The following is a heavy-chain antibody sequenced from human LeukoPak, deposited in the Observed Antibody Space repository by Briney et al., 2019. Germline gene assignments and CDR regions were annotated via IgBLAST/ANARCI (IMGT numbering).Heavy chain of an antibody. CDR2: ISYDGSNK. J-gene: IGHJ4*02. Sequence: GGSLRLSCAASGFTFSSYAMHWVRQAPGKGLEWVAVISYDGSNKYYADSVKGRFTISRDNSKNTLYLQMNSLRAEDTAVYYCARDPALNYDFWSGYLDYWGQGTLVTVSS. V-gene: IGHV3-30-3*01. CDR1: GFTFSSYA. D-gene: IGHD3-3*01. CDR3: ARDPALNYDFWSGYLDY.